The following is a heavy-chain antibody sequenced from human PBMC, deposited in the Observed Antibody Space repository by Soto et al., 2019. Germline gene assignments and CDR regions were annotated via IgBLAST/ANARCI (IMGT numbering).Heavy chain of an antibody. V-gene: IGHV3-23*01. J-gene: IGHJ4*02. CDR2: ISGSGGST. D-gene: IGHD2-8*01. CDR3: AKEVRGYRPSQFDY. Sequence: LRLSCAPSGFTFSSYAMSWVRQAAGKGLEWVSAISGSGGSTYYADSVKGRFTISRDNSKNTLFLQMNSLRAEDTAVYYCAKEVRGYRPSQFDYWGQGTLVTVST. CDR1: GFTFSSYA.